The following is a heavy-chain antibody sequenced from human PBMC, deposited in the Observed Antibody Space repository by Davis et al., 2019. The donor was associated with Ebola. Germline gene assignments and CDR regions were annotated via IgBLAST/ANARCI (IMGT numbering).Heavy chain of an antibody. V-gene: IGHV4-34*01. CDR3: ARGPTLVLREGAWFDP. J-gene: IGHJ5*02. Sequence: PSETLSLTCAVYGGSFSGYYWSWIRQPPGKGLEWIGEINHSGSTNYNPSLKSRVTISVDTSKNQFSLKLSSVTAADTAVYYCARGPTLVLREGAWFDPWGQGTLVTVSS. D-gene: IGHD3-3*01. CDR1: GGSFSGYY. CDR2: INHSGST.